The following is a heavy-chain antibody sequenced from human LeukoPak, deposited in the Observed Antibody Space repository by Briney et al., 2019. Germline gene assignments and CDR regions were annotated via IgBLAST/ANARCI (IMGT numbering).Heavy chain of an antibody. V-gene: IGHV3-30*18. CDR1: GFTFSSYG. J-gene: IGHJ4*02. Sequence: GGSLRLSCAASGFTFSSYGMHWVRQAPGKGLEWVAVISYDGSNKYYADSVKGRFTISRDNSKNTLYLQMNSPRAEDTAVYYCAKDRDYGDSPDYWGQGALVTVSS. CDR2: ISYDGSNK. CDR3: AKDRDYGDSPDY. D-gene: IGHD4-17*01.